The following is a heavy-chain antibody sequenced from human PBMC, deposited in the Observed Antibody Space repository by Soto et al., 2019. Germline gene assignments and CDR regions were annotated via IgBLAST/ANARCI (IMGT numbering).Heavy chain of an antibody. CDR2: IIPIFGTA. CDR1: GATFRRYA. V-gene: IGHV1-69*06. D-gene: IGHD3-22*01. CDR3: ARAFPGVEDSSGYFYYYYYDGMDV. Sequence: PVKLSSKAPGATFRRYAISGGRQAHGQTLEWIGGIIPIFGTANYAQKFQGRVTITADKSTSTAYMELSSLRSEYTAVYYCARAFPGVEDSSGYFYYYYYDGMDVWG. J-gene: IGHJ6*02.